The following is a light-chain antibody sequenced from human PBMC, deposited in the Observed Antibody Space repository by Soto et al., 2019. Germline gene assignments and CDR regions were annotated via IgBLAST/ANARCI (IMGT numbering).Light chain of an antibody. J-gene: IGKJ5*01. CDR1: QSVSSY. CDR3: QHYVSPPIT. Sequence: EIVMTQSPATLSVSPGERATLSCRASQSVSSYLAWYQQKPGQAPRLLVYGASSRATGISDRFSGSGSGTDFTLTISRLEPEDFAVHYCQHYVSPPITFGQGTRLEIK. CDR2: GAS. V-gene: IGKV3-20*01.